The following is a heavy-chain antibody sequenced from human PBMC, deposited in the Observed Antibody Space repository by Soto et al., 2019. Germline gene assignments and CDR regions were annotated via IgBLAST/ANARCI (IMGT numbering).Heavy chain of an antibody. V-gene: IGHV1-3*01. CDR3: ARGIWTMTRGAYYFDN. CDR2: VNAGNGHT. Sequence: ASVKVSCKASGYTFTNYAMHWVRQAPGQRLEWMGWVNAGNGHTKYSQNFQGRVTITRDTSASTVYMELSSLISEDAAVYYCARGIWTMTRGAYYFDNWGQGTLVTVSS. J-gene: IGHJ4*02. CDR1: GYTFTNYA. D-gene: IGHD3-10*01.